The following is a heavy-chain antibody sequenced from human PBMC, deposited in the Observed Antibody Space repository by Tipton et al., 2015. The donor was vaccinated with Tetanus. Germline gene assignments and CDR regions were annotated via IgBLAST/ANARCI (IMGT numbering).Heavy chain of an antibody. CDR2: INIDGSRT. CDR3: ARHSSLKALNY. J-gene: IGHJ4*02. D-gene: IGHD3-9*01. V-gene: IGHV3-74*01. CDR1: RFSFSSSW. Sequence: SLRLSCAASRFSFSSSWMHWVRQAPGKGLVWVSRINIDGSRTTYADSVKGRFTISRDNAKNTLYLQMNGLRVEDTAVYYCARHSSLKALNYWGQGTLVTASS.